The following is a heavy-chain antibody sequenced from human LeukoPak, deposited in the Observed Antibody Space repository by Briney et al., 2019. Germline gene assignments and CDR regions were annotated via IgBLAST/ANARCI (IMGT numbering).Heavy chain of an antibody. J-gene: IGHJ5*02. D-gene: IGHD3-22*01. Sequence: GGSLRLSCAASGFTFNNYAMSWVRQAPGEGLEWVSSISGIGGTTNYADSVKGRFTISRDNSKNTLDLQMHSLRAEDTAVYCCAKYHYDSSGYFRWFDPWGQGTLVTVSS. V-gene: IGHV3-23*01. CDR2: ISGIGGTT. CDR1: GFTFNNYA. CDR3: AKYHYDSSGYFRWFDP.